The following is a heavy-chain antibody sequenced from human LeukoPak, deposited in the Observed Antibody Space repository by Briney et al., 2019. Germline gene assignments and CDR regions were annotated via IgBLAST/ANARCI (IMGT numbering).Heavy chain of an antibody. J-gene: IGHJ4*02. CDR2: IYYSGST. V-gene: IGHV4-30-4*08. CDR1: GGSISSGDYY. Sequence: SQTLSLTCTVSGGSISSGDYYWSWIRQPPGKGLEWIGYIYYSGSTYCNPSLKSRVTISVDTSKNQFSLKLGSVTAADTAVYYCAREGLGYCSSTSCYTYWGQGTLVTVSS. CDR3: AREGLGYCSSTSCYTY. D-gene: IGHD2-2*02.